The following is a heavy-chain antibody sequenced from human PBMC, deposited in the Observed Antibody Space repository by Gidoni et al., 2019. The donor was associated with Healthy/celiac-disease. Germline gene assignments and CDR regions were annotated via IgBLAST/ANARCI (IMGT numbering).Heavy chain of an antibody. D-gene: IGHD2-15*01. V-gene: IGHV4-34*01. J-gene: IGHJ3*02. CDR2: INHSGST. CDR3: ARGHPHILRKYCSGGSCRDAFDI. Sequence: QVQLQQWGAGLLKPSETLSLTCAVYGGSFSGYYWSWIRQPPGKGLEWIGEINHSGSTNYNPSLKSRVTISVDTSKNQFSLKLSSVTAADTAVYYCARGHPHILRKYCSGGSCRDAFDIWGQGTMVTVSS. CDR1: GGSFSGYY.